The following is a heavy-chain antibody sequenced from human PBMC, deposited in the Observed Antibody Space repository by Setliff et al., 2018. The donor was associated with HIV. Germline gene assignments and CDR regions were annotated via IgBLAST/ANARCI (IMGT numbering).Heavy chain of an antibody. Sequence: GPSVKVSCKTSGYTFTASYLHWVRQAPGQGLQWMGWMRPNSGATKYAQKFRDRVTLTGDTSISTASMELSSLKSDDTAMYYCATSTSRFFWNGFYQGGFGSRNSHSFENWGQGTLVTVSS. D-gene: IGHD3-3*01. CDR3: ATSTSRFFWNGFYQGGFGSRNSHSFEN. V-gene: IGHV1-2*02. CDR1: GYTFTASY. J-gene: IGHJ4*02. CDR2: MRPNSGAT.